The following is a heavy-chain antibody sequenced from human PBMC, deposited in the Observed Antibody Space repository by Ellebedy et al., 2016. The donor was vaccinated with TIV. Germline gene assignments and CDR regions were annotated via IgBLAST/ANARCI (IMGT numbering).Heavy chain of an antibody. CDR2: IIPIFGTA. Sequence: AASVKVSCKASGGTFSSYAISWVRQAPGQGVEWMGGIIPIFGTANYAQKFQGRVTITADESTSTAYMELSSLRSEDTAVYYCARGGIVGAIGVWFDPWGQGTLVTVSS. J-gene: IGHJ5*02. CDR1: GGTFSSYA. D-gene: IGHD1-26*01. CDR3: ARGGIVGAIGVWFDP. V-gene: IGHV1-69*13.